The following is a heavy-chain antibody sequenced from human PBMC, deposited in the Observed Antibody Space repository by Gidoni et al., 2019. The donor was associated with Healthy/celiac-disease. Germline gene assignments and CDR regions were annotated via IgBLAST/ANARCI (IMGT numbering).Heavy chain of an antibody. CDR3: GRILLTTSTMIVVVRVDAFDI. V-gene: IGHV4-34*01. D-gene: IGHD3-22*01. CDR1: GGSFSGYY. CDR2: INHRGST. Sequence: VQLQQWGAGLLTPSETLSLTCAVYGGSFSGYYWSWIRQPPGKGLEWIGEINHRGSTNYNPSLKSRVTISVDTSKNQFSLKLSSVTAADTAVYYCGRILLTTSTMIVVVRVDAFDIWGQGTMVTVSS. J-gene: IGHJ3*02.